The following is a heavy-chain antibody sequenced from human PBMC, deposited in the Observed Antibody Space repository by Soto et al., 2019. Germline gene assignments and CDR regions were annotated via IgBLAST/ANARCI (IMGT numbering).Heavy chain of an antibody. D-gene: IGHD7-27*01. CDR2: IYYSGST. J-gene: IGHJ5*02. CDR3: ARLGGSARLTGGSAWFDP. CDR1: GGSISSYY. V-gene: IGHV4-59*01. Sequence: PAETLSLTCTVSGGSISSYYWSWIRQPPGKGLEWIGYIYYSGSTNYNPSLKSRVTISVDTSKNQFSLKLSSVTAADTAVYYCARLGGSARLTGGSAWFDPWGQGTLVTVSS.